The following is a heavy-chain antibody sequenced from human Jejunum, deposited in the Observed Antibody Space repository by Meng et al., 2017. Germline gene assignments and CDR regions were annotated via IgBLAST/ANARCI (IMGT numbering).Heavy chain of an antibody. CDR1: GFSLSTSGVG. V-gene: IGHV2-5*02. CDR3: AHRRISGSPWDGGDFDY. CDR2: IYWDNDK. D-gene: IGHD2-15*01. Sequence: QITLKDSVPSRVKPTQNLALTCPFSGFSLSTSGVGVGWIRQSTGKALEWLAVIYWDNDKRYSPSLKNRLTIDKDTSKNEVVLTMTNMDPVDTATYYCAHRRISGSPWDGGDFDYWGQGTLVTVSS. J-gene: IGHJ4*02.